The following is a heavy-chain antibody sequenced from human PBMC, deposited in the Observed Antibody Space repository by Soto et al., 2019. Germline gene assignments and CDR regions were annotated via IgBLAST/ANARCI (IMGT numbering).Heavy chain of an antibody. Sequence: QVQLVQSGAEVKKPGASVKVSCKASGYTFTSYAMHWVRQAPGQRLEWMGWINAGNGNTKYSQKFQGRVTITRDTSASTAYMELSSLRSEDTAVYYCARSIVVVTAADYWVQGTLVTVSS. CDR2: INAGNGNT. CDR3: ARSIVVVTAADY. D-gene: IGHD2-21*02. J-gene: IGHJ4*02. CDR1: GYTFTSYA. V-gene: IGHV1-3*01.